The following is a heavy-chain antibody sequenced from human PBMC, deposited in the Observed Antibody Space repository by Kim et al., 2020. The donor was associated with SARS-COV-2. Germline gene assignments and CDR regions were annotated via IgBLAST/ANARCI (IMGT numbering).Heavy chain of an antibody. J-gene: IGHJ4*02. CDR3: AKVGRYYGVEDYFDY. Sequence: VAVEGRFTISRDSSKNTLYMQMNSLRSEDTAVYYCAKVGRYYGVEDYFDYWGQGTLVTVSS. V-gene: IGHV3-30*02. D-gene: IGHD3-10*01.